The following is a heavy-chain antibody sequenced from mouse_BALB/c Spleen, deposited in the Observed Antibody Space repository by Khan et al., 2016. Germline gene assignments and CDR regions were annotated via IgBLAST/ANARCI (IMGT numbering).Heavy chain of an antibody. D-gene: IGHD2-3*01. J-gene: IGHJ1*01. V-gene: IGHV1-87*01. CDR1: GYTFTSYW. CDR3: ASIGGPYDGYFGYFDV. CDR2: IYPGDGDT. Sequence: QVQLKESGAELARPGASVKLSCKAAGYTFTSYWMQWVKQRPGQGLEWIGAIYPGDGDTRYTQKFKGKATLTADKSSSTAYMQLSTLASEDSAVFYCASIGGPYDGYFGYFDVWGAGTTVTVSS.